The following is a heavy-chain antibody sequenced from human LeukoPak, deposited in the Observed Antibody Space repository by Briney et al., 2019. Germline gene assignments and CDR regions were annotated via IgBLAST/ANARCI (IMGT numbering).Heavy chain of an antibody. Sequence: SVKVSCKASGGTFSSYAISWVRQAPGQGLEWMGGIIPIFGTANYAQKFQGRVTITADESTSTAYMELSSLRSEDTAVYYCARDFAEEYSYGWGAFDIWGQGTMVTVSS. V-gene: IGHV1-69*13. J-gene: IGHJ3*02. D-gene: IGHD5-18*01. CDR3: ARDFAEEYSYGWGAFDI. CDR2: IIPIFGTA. CDR1: GGTFSSYA.